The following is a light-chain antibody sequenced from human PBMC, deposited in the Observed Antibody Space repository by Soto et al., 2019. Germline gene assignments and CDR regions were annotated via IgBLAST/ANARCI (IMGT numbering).Light chain of an antibody. J-gene: IGKJ5*01. CDR2: GAS. Sequence: DIQMTQSPSSVSASVVDRVTITFRASQDVGKWLAWYQQKPGKAPTLLIHGASSLQSGVPSRYSGSGHGTDFTLTISSLQPEDFATYYCQQANSFPITFGQGTRLEIK. V-gene: IGKV1-12*01. CDR1: QDVGKW. CDR3: QQANSFPIT.